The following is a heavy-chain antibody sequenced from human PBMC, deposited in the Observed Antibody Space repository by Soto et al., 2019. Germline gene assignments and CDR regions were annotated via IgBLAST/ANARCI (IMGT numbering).Heavy chain of an antibody. V-gene: IGHV4-4*07. CDR1: GGSISSFY. CDR3: ATFTQIMIKFGGVIDT. CDR2: IYSGGRN. J-gene: IGHJ5*02. Sequence: SETLSLTCTVSGGSISSFYLSWSRQPAGKGLEWIGRIYSGGRNNYNPSLKSRVTMSVDTSKNQFSLRLSSLRSEDTAVYYCATFTQIMIKFGGVIDTWGQGTLVTVSS. D-gene: IGHD3-16*02.